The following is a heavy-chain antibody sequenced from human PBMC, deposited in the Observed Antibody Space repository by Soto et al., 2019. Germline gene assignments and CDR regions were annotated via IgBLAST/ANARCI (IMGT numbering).Heavy chain of an antibody. Sequence: QVQLVESGGGVVQPGRSLRLSCAASGFTFSSYGMHWVRQAPGKGLEWVAVISYDGSNKYYADSVKGRFTISRDNSKNTLYLQMNSLRAEDTAVYYCAKDSSGWSIHDAFDIWGQGTMVTVSS. V-gene: IGHV3-30*18. CDR3: AKDSSGWSIHDAFDI. J-gene: IGHJ3*02. D-gene: IGHD6-19*01. CDR1: GFTFSSYG. CDR2: ISYDGSNK.